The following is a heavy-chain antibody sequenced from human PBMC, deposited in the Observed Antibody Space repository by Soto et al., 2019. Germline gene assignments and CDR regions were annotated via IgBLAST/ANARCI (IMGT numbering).Heavy chain of an antibody. CDR2: ISGSGGST. J-gene: IGHJ4*02. CDR1: GFTFSSYA. Sequence: GGSLRLSCAASGFTFSSYAMSWVRQAPGMGLEWVSAISGSGGSTYYADSVKGRFTISRDNSKNTLYLQMNSLRAEDTAVYYCAKDPKRGYSYGYVDYWGQGTLVTVSS. CDR3: AKDPKRGYSYGYVDY. V-gene: IGHV3-23*01. D-gene: IGHD5-18*01.